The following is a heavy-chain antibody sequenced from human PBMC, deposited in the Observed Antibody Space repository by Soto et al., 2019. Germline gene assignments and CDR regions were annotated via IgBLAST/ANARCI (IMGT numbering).Heavy chain of an antibody. Sequence: QVQLVQSGAEVKKPGSSVKVSCKGSGGFNSYSISWVRQAPGQGLAWMGGIIPIFATPSYAQKFQGRVTITADKSTSTAYMELSRLKSADTAVYYCARGGPVIIPAATNWFDPWGQGTLVSVS. CDR3: ARGGPVIIPAATNWFDP. D-gene: IGHD2-2*01. CDR1: GGFNSYS. CDR2: IIPIFATP. V-gene: IGHV1-69*06. J-gene: IGHJ5*02.